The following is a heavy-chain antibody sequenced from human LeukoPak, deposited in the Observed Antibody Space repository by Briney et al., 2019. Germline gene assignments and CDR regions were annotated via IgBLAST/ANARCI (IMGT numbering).Heavy chain of an antibody. CDR3: AKDVGKWESLHFFDY. CDR1: GFTFSTNA. V-gene: IGHV3-23*01. Sequence: PGGSLRLSCLTSGFTFSTNAMSWVRQAPGKGLEWISGISGSGARTYYADSVTGRFTISSDNSRNTLYLQMNSLRGDDTAVYYCAKDVGKWESLHFFDYWGQGTLVTVSS. D-gene: IGHD1-26*01. J-gene: IGHJ4*02. CDR2: ISGSGART.